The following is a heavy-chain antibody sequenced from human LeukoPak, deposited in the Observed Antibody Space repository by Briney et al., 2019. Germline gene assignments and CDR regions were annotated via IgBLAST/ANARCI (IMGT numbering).Heavy chain of an antibody. Sequence: PGGSLRLSCAASGFTFSNYGMHWVRQAPGKAMDWVSSITSSGTYIFYADSVKGRFTISRDNAKNSLYLQMDSLGPEDTAVYYCARDPYSGNYGNDYYYYMDVWGKGTTVTISS. CDR1: GFTFSNYG. CDR2: ITSSGTYI. V-gene: IGHV3-21*01. D-gene: IGHD1-26*01. CDR3: ARDPYSGNYGNDYYYYMDV. J-gene: IGHJ6*03.